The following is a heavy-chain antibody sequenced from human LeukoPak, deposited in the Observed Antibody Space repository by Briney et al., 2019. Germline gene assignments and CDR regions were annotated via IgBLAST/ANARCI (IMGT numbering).Heavy chain of an antibody. V-gene: IGHV3-23*01. D-gene: IGHD1-26*01. CDR1: GFTFSSYA. CDR2: ISGSGGST. CDR3: AKGPSALPPYYFDY. Sequence: WGSLRLSCAASGFTFSSYAMSWVRQAPGKGLEWVSAISGSGGSTYYAASVKGRFTISRDNSKNTLYLQMNSLRAEDTAVYYCAKGPSALPPYYFDYWGQGTLVTVSS. J-gene: IGHJ4*02.